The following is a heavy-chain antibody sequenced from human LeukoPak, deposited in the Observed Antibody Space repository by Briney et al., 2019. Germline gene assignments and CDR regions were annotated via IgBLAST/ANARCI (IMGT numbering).Heavy chain of an antibody. V-gene: IGHV4-4*02. CDR1: GGSISSSNW. CDR2: IYHSGST. Sequence: PSETLSLTCAVSGGSISSSNWWSWVRQPPGKGLEWIGEIYHSGSTNYNPSLKSRVTISVDKSKNQFSLKLSSVTAADTAVYYCASTDTYYYDSSGLDYWGQGTLVTVSS. D-gene: IGHD3-22*01. CDR3: ASTDTYYYDSSGLDY. J-gene: IGHJ4*02.